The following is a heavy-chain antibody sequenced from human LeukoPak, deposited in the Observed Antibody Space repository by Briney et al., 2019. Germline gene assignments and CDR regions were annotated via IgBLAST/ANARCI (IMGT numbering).Heavy chain of an antibody. CDR1: GYTFINFD. D-gene: IGHD6-19*01. V-gene: IGHV1-18*01. Sequence: ASVKVSCKPSGYTFINFDISWVRQAPGQGLEWMGWISAYNGNTNYAQKLQGRVTMTTDTSTSTAYMELRSLRSDDTAVYYCARLDSSGLIPYYYMDVWGKGTTVTVSS. CDR3: ARLDSSGLIPYYYMDV. CDR2: ISAYNGNT. J-gene: IGHJ6*03.